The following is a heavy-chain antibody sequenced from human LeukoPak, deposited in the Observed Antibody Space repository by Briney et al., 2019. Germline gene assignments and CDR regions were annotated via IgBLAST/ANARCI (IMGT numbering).Heavy chain of an antibody. D-gene: IGHD6-13*01. CDR3: AKSLAAADRMYFDY. CDR2: IIGSGGST. CDR1: EFSFSNYA. J-gene: IGHJ4*02. Sequence: GGSLRLSCAASEFSFSNYAMTWVRQAPGKGLEWVSSIIGSGGSTYYADSVKGRFTISRDNSKNTLYLQMSSLRAEDTAVYYCAKSLAAADRMYFDYWGQGTLVTVSS. V-gene: IGHV3-23*01.